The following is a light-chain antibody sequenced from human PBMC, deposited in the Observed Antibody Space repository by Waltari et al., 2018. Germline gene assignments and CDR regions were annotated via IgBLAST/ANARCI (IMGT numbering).Light chain of an antibody. V-gene: IGLV1-40*01. Sequence: QSVLTQSPSVSGAPGQRVTISSTGSSSNVGAGSNVQWYQQLPGTAPKLLIYGNTNRPSGVPDRFSASKSGTSASLAITGLQAEDEADYYCQSYDSSLSGWVFGGGTKLTVL. J-gene: IGLJ3*02. CDR2: GNT. CDR3: QSYDSSLSGWV. CDR1: SSNVGAGSN.